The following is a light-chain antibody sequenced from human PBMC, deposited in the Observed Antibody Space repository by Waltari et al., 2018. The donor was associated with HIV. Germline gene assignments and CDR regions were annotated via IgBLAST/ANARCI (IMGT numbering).Light chain of an antibody. V-gene: IGKV1-39*01. CDR3: QQTLRSPQT. CDR1: QSIDNY. CDR2: GAT. J-gene: IGKJ5*01. Sequence: DIQMTQSPSSLSASVGDTVTITCRARQSIDNYLNWYQQTPGKAPRLLIGGATRLQSGVPSRFRGSGSGSDFTLTVISLQPEDFATYDCQQTLRSPQTFGQGTRLDIK.